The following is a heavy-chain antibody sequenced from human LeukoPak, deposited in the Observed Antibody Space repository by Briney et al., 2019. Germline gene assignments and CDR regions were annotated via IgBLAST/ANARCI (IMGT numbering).Heavy chain of an antibody. V-gene: IGHV1-8*01. CDR3: GRGVSGYGDFDY. CDR1: GYTFTSYD. D-gene: IGHD3-3*01. CDR2: MNPNSGNT. J-gene: IGHJ4*02. Sequence: ASVKVSCKASGYTFTSYDINWVRQDTGQGLEWMGWMNPNSGNTGYAQKFQGRVTMTRNTSISTAYMELSSLRSEATAVYYCGRGVSGYGDFDYWGQGTRVTVSS.